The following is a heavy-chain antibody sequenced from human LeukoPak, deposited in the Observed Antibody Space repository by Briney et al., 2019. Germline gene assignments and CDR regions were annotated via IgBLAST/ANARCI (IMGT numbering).Heavy chain of an antibody. D-gene: IGHD3-3*01. CDR2: IYYSGST. V-gene: IGHV4-59*01. CDR3: ASTIFGYYFDY. J-gene: IGHJ4*02. Sequence: SSETLSLTCTVSGGSISSYYWSWIRQPPGKGLEWIGYIYYSGSTDYNPSLKSRVPISVDTSKNQFSLKLSSVTAADTAVYYCASTIFGYYFDYWGQGTLVTVSS. CDR1: GGSISSYY.